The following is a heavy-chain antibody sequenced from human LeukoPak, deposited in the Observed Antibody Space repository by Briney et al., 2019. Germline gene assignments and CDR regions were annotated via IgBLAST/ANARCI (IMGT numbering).Heavy chain of an antibody. Sequence: ASVKVSCKASGYTFTGYYMHWVRQAPGQGLEWMGWINPNSGGTNYAQKFQGRVTMTRDTSISTAYMELSRLRSDDTAVYYCARGRSLRFLEWNKGNWFDPWGQGTLVTVSS. J-gene: IGHJ5*02. V-gene: IGHV1-2*02. D-gene: IGHD3-3*01. CDR1: GYTFTGYY. CDR2: INPNSGGT. CDR3: ARGRSLRFLEWNKGNWFDP.